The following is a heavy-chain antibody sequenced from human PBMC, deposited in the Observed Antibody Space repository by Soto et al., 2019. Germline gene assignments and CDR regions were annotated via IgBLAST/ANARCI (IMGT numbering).Heavy chain of an antibody. Sequence: QVQLVQSGAEVKKPGASVKVSCKASGYTFTSYGINWVRQAPGQGLEWMGWISAYNGNTNYAQKLQGRVTMTTDTSTSTAYMELGSLRSDDTVVYYCALSRGYCSGGSCYSRISAFDYWGQGTLVTVSS. CDR2: ISAYNGNT. CDR3: ALSRGYCSGGSCYSRISAFDY. V-gene: IGHV1-18*01. D-gene: IGHD2-15*01. CDR1: GYTFTSYG. J-gene: IGHJ4*02.